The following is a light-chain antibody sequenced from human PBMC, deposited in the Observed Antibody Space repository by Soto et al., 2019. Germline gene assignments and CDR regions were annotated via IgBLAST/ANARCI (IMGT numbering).Light chain of an antibody. Sequence: QSVLTQPPSVSGAPGQRVTISCTGSSSNIAAGFDVHWYQQVPGTAPKLLIYGNSNRPSGVPDRFSASESGTSASLAITGLQAEDEADYYCQSYDTSLSGSLFGGGTKVTVL. CDR1: SSNIAAGFD. CDR3: QSYDTSLSGSL. CDR2: GNS. V-gene: IGLV1-40*01. J-gene: IGLJ3*02.